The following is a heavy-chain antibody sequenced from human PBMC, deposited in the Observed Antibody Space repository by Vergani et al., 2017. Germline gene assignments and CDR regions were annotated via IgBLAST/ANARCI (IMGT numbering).Heavy chain of an antibody. CDR3: ARXGLGGSYVNGLDS. V-gene: IGHV3-30-3*01. Sequence: QFRLVQSGGGVVQPGRSLSLHCVDSGLYFSGLSMEWVRQAPGKGLEWVAVISHDCVKTFYAESVKGRFSISRDNSKNTLYLQLNSLTVDDTAIYYCARXGLGGSYVNGLDSWGQGDLVAVSS. D-gene: IGHD3-16*01. CDR1: GLYFSGLS. J-gene: IGHJ4*02. CDR2: ISHDCVKT.